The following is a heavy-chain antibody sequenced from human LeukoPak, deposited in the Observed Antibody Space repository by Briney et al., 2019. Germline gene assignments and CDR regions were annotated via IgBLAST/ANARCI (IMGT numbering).Heavy chain of an antibody. J-gene: IGHJ4*02. V-gene: IGHV4-59*01. CDR3: AREGYGSGSYGSN. CDR2: IYYSGST. CDR1: GGSISSYY. D-gene: IGHD3-10*01. Sequence: SETLSLTCTVSGGSISSYYWSWIRQPPGKGLEWIGYIYYSGSTNYNPSLKSRVTISVDTSKNQFSLKLSSVTAADTAVYYCAREGYGSGSYGSNWGQGTLVTVSS.